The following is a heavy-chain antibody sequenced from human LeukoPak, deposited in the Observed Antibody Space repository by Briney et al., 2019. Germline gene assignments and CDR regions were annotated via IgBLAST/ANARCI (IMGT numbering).Heavy chain of an antibody. D-gene: IGHD3-22*01. V-gene: IGHV3-30*02. CDR3: AKDGGPDYYDSSGLGGIDY. CDR2: IRYDGSNK. J-gene: IGHJ4*02. CDR1: GFTFSSYG. Sequence: GGSLRLSCAVSGFTFSSYGMHWVRQAPGKGLEWVAFIRYDGSNKYYADSVKGRFTISRDNSKNTLYLQMNSLRAEDTAVYYCAKDGGPDYYDSSGLGGIDYWGQGTLVTVSS.